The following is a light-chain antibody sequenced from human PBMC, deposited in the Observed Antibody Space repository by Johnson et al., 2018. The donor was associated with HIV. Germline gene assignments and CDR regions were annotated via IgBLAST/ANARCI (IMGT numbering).Light chain of an antibody. CDR1: TSKIGNNY. Sequence: QSVLTQPPSVSAAPGQKVTISCSGSTSKIGNNYVSWYQHLPGAAPKLLIYDSNKRPSGIPDRFSGSKSGTSATLGITGLQTWDDADYYCGTWDSSLSVLYVFGTGTKVTVL. J-gene: IGLJ1*01. CDR2: DSN. V-gene: IGLV1-51*01. CDR3: GTWDSSLSVLYV.